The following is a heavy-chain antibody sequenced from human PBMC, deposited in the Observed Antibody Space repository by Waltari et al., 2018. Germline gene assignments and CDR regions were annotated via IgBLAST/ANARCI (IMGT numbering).Heavy chain of an antibody. Sequence: EVQLVESGGGLVKPGGSLRLSCAASGFTFSSYSMNWVRQAPGQGLEWVSSNSSSSSYIYYADSVKGRFTISRDNAKNSLYLQMNSLRAEDTAVYYCARDFGVVPAAKYYYYYYGMDVWGQGTTVTVSS. CDR1: GFTFSSYS. CDR3: ARDFGVVPAAKYYYYYYGMDV. CDR2: NSSSSSYI. J-gene: IGHJ6*02. D-gene: IGHD2-2*01. V-gene: IGHV3-21*01.